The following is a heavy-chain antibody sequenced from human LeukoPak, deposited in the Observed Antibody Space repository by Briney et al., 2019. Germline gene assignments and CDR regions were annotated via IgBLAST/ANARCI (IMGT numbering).Heavy chain of an antibody. V-gene: IGHV1-69*02. Sequence: SVKVSCKSSGGTFSSYTISWVRQAPGQGLEWMGRIIPILGIANYAQKFQGRVTITADKSTSTAYMELSSLRSEDTAVYYCARADFWSGYYLSRFDYWGQGTLVTVSS. D-gene: IGHD3-3*01. CDR1: GGTFSSYT. CDR2: IIPILGIA. J-gene: IGHJ4*02. CDR3: ARADFWSGYYLSRFDY.